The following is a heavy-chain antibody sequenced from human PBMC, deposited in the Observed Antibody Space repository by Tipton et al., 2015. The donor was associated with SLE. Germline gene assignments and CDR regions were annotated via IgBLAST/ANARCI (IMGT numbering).Heavy chain of an antibody. Sequence: TLSLTCTVSGGSISSSSYYWGWIRQPPGKGLEWIGSIYYSGSTYYNPSLKSRVTISVDTSKTQFSLKLSSVTAADTAVYYCARGGREPNQGGIDYWGQGTLVTVSS. CDR3: ARGGREPNQGGIDY. J-gene: IGHJ4*02. V-gene: IGHV4-39*07. D-gene: IGHD1-26*01. CDR1: GGSISSSSYY. CDR2: IYYSGST.